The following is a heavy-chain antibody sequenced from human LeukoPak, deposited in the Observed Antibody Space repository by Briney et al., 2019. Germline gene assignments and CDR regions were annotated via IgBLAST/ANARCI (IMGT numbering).Heavy chain of an antibody. V-gene: IGHV3-66*04. Sequence: GGSLRLSCAASGFTVSSNYMSWVRQAPGKGLEWVSVIYSGGNTYYADSVKGRFTISRDNSKNTVHLQMNSLRVEDTAVYYCARLRGEAGTHLGSDYWGQGTLVTVSS. CDR1: GFTVSSNY. J-gene: IGHJ4*02. D-gene: IGHD6-13*01. CDR3: ARLRGEAGTHLGSDY. CDR2: IYSGGNT.